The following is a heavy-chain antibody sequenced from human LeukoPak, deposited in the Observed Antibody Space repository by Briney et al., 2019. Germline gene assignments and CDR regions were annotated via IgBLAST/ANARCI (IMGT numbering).Heavy chain of an antibody. CDR3: ARVSFNEYYFDY. J-gene: IGHJ4*02. CDR2: IIPIFGTA. CDR1: GGTFIRYA. V-gene: IGHV1-69*05. D-gene: IGHD2-8*01. Sequence: SVKVSCKASGGTFIRYAISWVRQAPGQGREWMGRIIPIFGTANYAQKFQGRVTITTDESTSTAYMELSSLRSEDTAVYYCARVSFNEYYFDYWGQGTLVTVSS.